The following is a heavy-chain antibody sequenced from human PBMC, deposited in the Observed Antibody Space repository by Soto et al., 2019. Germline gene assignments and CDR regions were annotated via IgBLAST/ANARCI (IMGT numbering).Heavy chain of an antibody. J-gene: IGHJ4*02. CDR3: GRYAGRRFDY. Sequence: EVQLVESGGGLVQPGGSLRLSCAASGFTFSRYWMTWARQAPGKGLAWVASMNRDGSEKRYVDSVEGRFTISRDNARSSLFLQMDSLCPDDTAVYYCGRYAGRRFDYWGQGSLVTVSS. CDR2: MNRDGSEK. D-gene: IGHD2-8*01. CDR1: GFTFSRYW. V-gene: IGHV3-7*01.